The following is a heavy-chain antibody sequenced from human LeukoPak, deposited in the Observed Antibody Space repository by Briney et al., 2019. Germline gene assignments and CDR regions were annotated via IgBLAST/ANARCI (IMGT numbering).Heavy chain of an antibody. CDR3: ARGSAEDYYDSSGYFDY. V-gene: IGHV4-30-4*07. J-gene: IGHJ4*02. CDR1: GGSISSGGYS. D-gene: IGHD3-22*01. CDR2: IYYSGST. Sequence: SQTLSLTCAVSGGSISSGGYSWSWIRQPPGKGLEWIGYIYYSGSTNYNPSLKSRVTISVDTSKNQFSLKLSSVTAADTAVYYCARGSAEDYYDSSGYFDYWGQGTLVTVSS.